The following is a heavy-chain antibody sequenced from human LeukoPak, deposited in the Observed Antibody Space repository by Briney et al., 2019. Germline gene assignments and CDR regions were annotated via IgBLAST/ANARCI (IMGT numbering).Heavy chain of an antibody. V-gene: IGHV3-30-3*01. CDR2: ISYDGSNK. J-gene: IGHJ4*02. CDR3: AREVTYYDILTGYSH. CDR1: GFTFSSYA. D-gene: IGHD3-9*01. Sequence: GGFLRLSCAASGFTFSSYAMHWVRQAPGKGLEWVAVISYDGSNKYYADSVKGRFTISRDNSKNTLYLQMNSLRAEDTAVYYCAREVTYYDILTGYSHWGQGTLVTVSS.